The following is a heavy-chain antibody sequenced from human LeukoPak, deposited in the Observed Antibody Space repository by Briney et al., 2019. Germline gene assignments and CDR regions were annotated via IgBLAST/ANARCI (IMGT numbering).Heavy chain of an antibody. V-gene: IGHV3-30-3*01. Sequence: PGGSLRLSCAASGFTFSSYAMHWVRQAPGKGLEWVAVISYDGSNKYYADSVKGRFTISRDNSKNTLYLQMNSLRAEDTAVYYCARGHYDFWSGYLSWGQGTLVTVSS. CDR1: GFTFSSYA. CDR3: ARGHYDFWSGYLS. J-gene: IGHJ4*02. D-gene: IGHD3-3*01. CDR2: ISYDGSNK.